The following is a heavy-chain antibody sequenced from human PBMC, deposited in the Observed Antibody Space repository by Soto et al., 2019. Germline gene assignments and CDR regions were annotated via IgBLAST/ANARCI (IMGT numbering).Heavy chain of an antibody. V-gene: IGHV4-30-4*01. CDR1: GGSISSGYYY. D-gene: IGHD1-26*01. CDR3: AREFGGRSYYYYYGMDV. Sequence: SETLSLTCTVSGGSISSGYYYLSWIRQPPGKGLEWIGYIYYSGSTYYNPSLKSRVTISVDTSKNQFSLKLSSVTAADTAVYYCAREFGGRSYYYYYGMDVGGQGTTVTVSS. CDR2: IYYSGST. J-gene: IGHJ6*01.